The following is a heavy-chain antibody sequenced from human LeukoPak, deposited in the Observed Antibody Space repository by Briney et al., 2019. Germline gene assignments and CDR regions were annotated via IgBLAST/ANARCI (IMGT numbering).Heavy chain of an antibody. CDR2: INWNGGST. J-gene: IGHJ4*02. Sequence: PGGSLRLSCAASGLTFSSYGMSWVRQAPGKGLEWVSGINWNGGSTGYADSVKGRFTISRDNAKNSLYLQMNSLRAEDTALYYCARGGEYSSSWTADYWGQGTLVTVSS. CDR3: ARGGEYSSSWTADY. D-gene: IGHD6-13*01. CDR1: GLTFSSYG. V-gene: IGHV3-20*04.